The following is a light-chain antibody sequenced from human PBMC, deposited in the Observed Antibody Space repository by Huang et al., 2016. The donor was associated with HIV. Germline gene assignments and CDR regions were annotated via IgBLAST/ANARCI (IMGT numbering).Light chain of an antibody. J-gene: IGKJ4*01. CDR2: AAS. V-gene: IGKV1-9*01. CDR1: QGIPNY. CDR3: QQFSSYPLT. Sequence: IHLTQSPSSLSIYVGDKVTITCRPSQGIPNYVAWYQQRPGKAPKLLIYAASTLQNGVPSRFSGSGSGADFALSIANVQPEDSATYYCQQFSSYPLTFGGGTKVEIK.